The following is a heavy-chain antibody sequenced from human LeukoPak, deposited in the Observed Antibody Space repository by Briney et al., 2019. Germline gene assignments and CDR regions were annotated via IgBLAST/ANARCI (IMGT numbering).Heavy chain of an antibody. CDR2: VNRDGSET. Sequence: GGSLRLSCAATGFALSSHWMTWVRQVPGRGPEWVANVNRDGSETYYLDSVKGRFTISKDNAKNSLYLQMNSLRAEDTALYHCARNNGMDVWGQGTTIIVSS. V-gene: IGHV3-7*03. CDR3: ARNNGMDV. CDR1: GFALSSHW. J-gene: IGHJ6*02.